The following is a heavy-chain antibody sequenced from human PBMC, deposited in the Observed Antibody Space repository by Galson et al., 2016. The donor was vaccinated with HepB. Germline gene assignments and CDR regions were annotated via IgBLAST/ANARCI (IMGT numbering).Heavy chain of an antibody. J-gene: IGHJ3*01. CDR1: GFTFRTYP. Sequence: SLRLSCAASGFTFRTYPINWVRQAPGKGLDWVSTISATSRFIYYADSVKGRFTVSRHDAKSPLYLQMNSLRVEDTGVYYCARGSTSWSDAFDLWGQGTMVTVSS. CDR3: ARGSTSWSDAFDL. V-gene: IGHV3-21*01. CDR2: ISATSRFI. D-gene: IGHD6-13*01.